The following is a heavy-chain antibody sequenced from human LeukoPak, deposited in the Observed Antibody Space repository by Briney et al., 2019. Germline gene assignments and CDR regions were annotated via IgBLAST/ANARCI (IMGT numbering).Heavy chain of an antibody. D-gene: IGHD4-17*01. V-gene: IGHV1-2*02. J-gene: IGHJ4*02. Sequence: VASVKASCKASGYTFTGYYMHWVRQAPGQGLEWMGWINPNSGGTNYAQKFQGRVTMTRDTSISTAYMELSRLRSDDTAVYYCARTLTVTTAFDYWGQGTLVTVSS. CDR2: INPNSGGT. CDR1: GYTFTGYY. CDR3: ARTLTVTTAFDY.